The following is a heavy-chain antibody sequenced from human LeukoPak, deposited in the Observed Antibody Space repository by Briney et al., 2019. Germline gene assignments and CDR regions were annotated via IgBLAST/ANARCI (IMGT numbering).Heavy chain of an antibody. CDR3: ATEGAPEYYDSSGYYFIDH. J-gene: IGHJ4*02. CDR2: ISSHGSNK. Sequence: QTGGSLRLSCAASGFSFSYYGMHWVRQAPGKGLEWVALISSHGSNKYYADSVKGRFTISRDNSRNTLYLQMNSLRAEDTAVYYCATEGAPEYYDSSGYYFIDHWGQGTLVTVSS. D-gene: IGHD3-22*01. CDR1: GFSFSYYG. V-gene: IGHV3-30*03.